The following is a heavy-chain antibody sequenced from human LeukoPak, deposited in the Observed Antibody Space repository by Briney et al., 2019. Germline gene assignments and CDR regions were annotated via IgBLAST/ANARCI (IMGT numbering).Heavy chain of an antibody. J-gene: IGHJ3*02. CDR1: GFTFDDYG. Sequence: GGSLRLSCAASGFTFDDYGMSGSGQAQGKGLDGVSGINWNGGSTGYADSVKGRFTISRDNAKNSLYLQMNSLRTEDTALYYCARDRGLASDAFDIWGQGTMVTVSS. V-gene: IGHV3-20*04. CDR2: INWNGGST. D-gene: IGHD3-10*01. CDR3: ARDRGLASDAFDI.